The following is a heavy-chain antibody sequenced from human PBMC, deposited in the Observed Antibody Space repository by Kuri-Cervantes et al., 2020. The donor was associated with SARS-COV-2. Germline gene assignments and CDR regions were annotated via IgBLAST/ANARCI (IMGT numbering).Heavy chain of an antibody. CDR3: ARSGPGAISREDGACDI. J-gene: IGHJ3*02. CDR1: GDSFDYRF. V-gene: IGHV1-45*01. Sequence: SVKVSCKASGDSFDYRFLHWVRQAPGQPLEWMGWITPLNGNTNYAQRFQDRVTITRDRSMSTAYMELSNLRSDDTAMYYFARSGPGAISREDGACDIWGQGTMVTVSS. CDR2: ITPLNGNT. D-gene: IGHD5-24*01.